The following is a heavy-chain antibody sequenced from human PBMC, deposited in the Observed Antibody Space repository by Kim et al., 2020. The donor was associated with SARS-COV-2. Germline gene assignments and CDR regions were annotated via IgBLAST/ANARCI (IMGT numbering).Heavy chain of an antibody. D-gene: IGHD6-13*01. V-gene: IGHV3-23*01. CDR1: GFTFNSYA. Sequence: GGSLRLSCAASGFTFNSYAMSWVRQAPGKGLEWVSVISGSGGSTYYADSVKGRFTISRDNSKNTLYLQMNSLRAEDTAVYYCAKSPPTSDISWIDYWGQGTLVTVSS. CDR2: ISGSGGST. J-gene: IGHJ4*02. CDR3: AKSPPTSDISWIDY.